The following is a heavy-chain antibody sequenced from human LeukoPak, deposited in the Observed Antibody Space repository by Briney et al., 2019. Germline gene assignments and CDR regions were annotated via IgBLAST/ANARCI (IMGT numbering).Heavy chain of an antibody. CDR2: INPNSGGT. J-gene: IGHJ3*02. Sequence: SVKVSCKASGYTFTSYGISWVRQAPGQGLEWMGWINPNSGGTNYAQKFQGRVTMTRDTSISTAYMELSRLRSDDTAVYYCARTVGGDYEDAFDIWGQGTMVTVSS. CDR1: GYTFTSYG. CDR3: ARTVGGDYEDAFDI. D-gene: IGHD4-17*01. V-gene: IGHV1-2*02.